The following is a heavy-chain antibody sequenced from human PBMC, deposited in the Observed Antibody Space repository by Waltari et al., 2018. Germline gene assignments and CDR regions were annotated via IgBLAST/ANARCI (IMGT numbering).Heavy chain of an antibody. CDR1: GFTVCVSY. J-gene: IGHJ4*02. V-gene: IGHV3-53*01. D-gene: IGHD5-18*01. CDR3: TRDRGAPATAMGFDS. Sequence: EVQVEESGGDLIQPGGSLRLSCVVSGFTVCVSYMSCARQAPGKGLEWVSIIYSEGHTNYADSVKDRFIISRDNSKNTVDLQMNSLRVEDTAMYYGTRDRGAPATAMGFDSWGQGTLVTVSS. CDR2: IYSEGHT.